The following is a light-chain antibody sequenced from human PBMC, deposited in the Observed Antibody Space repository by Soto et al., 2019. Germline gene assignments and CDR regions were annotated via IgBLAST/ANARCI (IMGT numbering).Light chain of an antibody. CDR3: QQCGSSLPWT. CDR1: QNVSSSY. CDR2: GAS. J-gene: IGKJ1*01. V-gene: IGKV3-20*01. Sequence: EVVLTQSPGTLSLSPGERASLSCRASQNVSSSYLAWYQQKPGQAPRLLIYGASSRATGIPDRFSGSGSGTDFTLTITRLEPKDFAVYYCQQCGSSLPWTFGQGTKVEIK.